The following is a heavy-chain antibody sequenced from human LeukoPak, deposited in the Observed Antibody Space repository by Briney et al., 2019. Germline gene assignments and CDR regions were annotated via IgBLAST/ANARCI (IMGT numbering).Heavy chain of an antibody. CDR1: GGTFSSYT. CDR2: ITPIYDTS. J-gene: IGHJ4*02. D-gene: IGHD3-22*01. V-gene: IGHV1-69*08. Sequence: SVKVSCKASGGTFSSYTISWVRQAPGQGLEWMGRITPIYDTSNYARRFQDRVTFSADRSTATAYMELTNLRSEDTAIYFCVRDYDTSGPQKNYFDFWGQGTQVTVSS. CDR3: VRDYDTSGPQKNYFDF.